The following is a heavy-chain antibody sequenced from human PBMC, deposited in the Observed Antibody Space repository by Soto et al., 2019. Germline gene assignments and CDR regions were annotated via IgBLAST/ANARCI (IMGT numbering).Heavy chain of an antibody. D-gene: IGHD3-10*01. J-gene: IGHJ4*02. CDR2: IYYSGST. Sequence: SETLSLTCTVSGGSISSSSYYWVWIRQPPGKGLEWIGSIYYSGSTYYNPSLKSRVTKSVDTSKNQFSLKLSSVTAADTAVYYCARQGYGSGSYYNRLDYWGQGTLVTVSS. CDR1: GGSISSSSYY. CDR3: ARQGYGSGSYYNRLDY. V-gene: IGHV4-39*01.